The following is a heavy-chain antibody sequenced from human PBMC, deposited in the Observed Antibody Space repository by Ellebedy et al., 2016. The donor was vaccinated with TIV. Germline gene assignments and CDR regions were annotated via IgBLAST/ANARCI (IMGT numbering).Heavy chain of an antibody. D-gene: IGHD5-24*01. CDR1: GFTFSSYA. CDR3: AKGRWLQFGYFDY. V-gene: IGHV3-23*01. J-gene: IGHJ4*02. Sequence: GESLKISCAASGFTFSSYAMSWVRQAPGKGLEWVSAISGSGGSTYYADSVKGRFTISRDNSKNTLYLQMNSLRAEDTAVYYCAKGRWLQFGYFDYWGQGTLVTVSS. CDR2: ISGSGGST.